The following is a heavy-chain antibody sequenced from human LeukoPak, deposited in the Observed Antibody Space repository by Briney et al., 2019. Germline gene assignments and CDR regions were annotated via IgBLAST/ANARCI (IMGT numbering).Heavy chain of an antibody. V-gene: IGHV4-39*07. J-gene: IGHJ4*02. Sequence: SETLSLTCTVSGGSISSSSYYWGWIRQPPGKGLEWIGSIYYSGSTYYNPSLKSRVTISVDTSKNQFSLKLSSVTAADTAVYYCARRVVLMVYGEFDYWGQGTLVTVSS. CDR3: ARRVVLMVYGEFDY. D-gene: IGHD2-8*01. CDR2: IYYSGST. CDR1: GGSISSSSYY.